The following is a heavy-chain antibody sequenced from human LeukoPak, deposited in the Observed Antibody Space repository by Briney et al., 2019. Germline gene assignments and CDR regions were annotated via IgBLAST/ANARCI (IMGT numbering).Heavy chain of an antibody. D-gene: IGHD6-6*01. CDR3: ARAYSSSLSYFDY. J-gene: IGHJ4*02. CDR2: INHSGST. V-gene: IGHV4-34*01. CDR1: GGSFSGYY. Sequence: SETLSLTCAVYGGSFSGYYWSWIRQPPGKGLEWIGEINHSGSTNYNPSLKSRVTISVDTSKNQFSLKLSSVTAADTAVYYCARAYSSSLSYFDYWGRGTLVTVSS.